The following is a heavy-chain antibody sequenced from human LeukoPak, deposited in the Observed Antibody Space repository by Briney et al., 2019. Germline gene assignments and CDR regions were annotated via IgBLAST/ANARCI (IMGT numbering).Heavy chain of an antibody. CDR2: MNPNSGNT. D-gene: IGHD3-22*01. J-gene: IGHJ4*02. CDR3: ARGRSSGYYLPDDY. V-gene: IGHV1-8*01. CDR1: GYTFTSYD. Sequence: ASVKVSCKASGYTFTSYDINWVRQATGQGLEWMGWMNPNSGNTGYAQKFQGRVTMTRNTSISTAYMELSSLRSEDTAVYHCARGRSSGYYLPDDYWGQGTLVTVSS.